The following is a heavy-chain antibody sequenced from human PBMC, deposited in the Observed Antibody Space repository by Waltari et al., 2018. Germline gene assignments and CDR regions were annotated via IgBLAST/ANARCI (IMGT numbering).Heavy chain of an antibody. CDR3: ARLMLSHPENGMDV. CDR1: GFAFSNYW. D-gene: IGHD3-10*02. Sequence: EVQLVESGGGFFQPGGSLRLSCEASGFAFSNYWIHWVRQAPGRGLEGVSRISGDGTSSRNADSVGGRFSISRDNYKNTVYLQIHSLRAEDTAVFYCARLMLSHPENGMDVWGQGTSVTVS. CDR2: ISGDGTSS. V-gene: IGHV3-74*01. J-gene: IGHJ6*02.